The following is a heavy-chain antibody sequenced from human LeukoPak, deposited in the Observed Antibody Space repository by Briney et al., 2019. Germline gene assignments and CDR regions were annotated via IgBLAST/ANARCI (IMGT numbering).Heavy chain of an antibody. J-gene: IGHJ4*02. CDR1: GFTFSSYA. Sequence: PGRSLRLSCAASGFTFSSYAMHWVRQAPGKGLEWVAVISYDGSNKYYADSVKGRFTISRDNSKNTLYLQMNSLRAEDTAVYYCARAGTRRGYFDYWGQGTLVTVSS. CDR3: ARAGTRRGYFDY. D-gene: IGHD1-1*01. V-gene: IGHV3-30-3*01. CDR2: ISYDGSNK.